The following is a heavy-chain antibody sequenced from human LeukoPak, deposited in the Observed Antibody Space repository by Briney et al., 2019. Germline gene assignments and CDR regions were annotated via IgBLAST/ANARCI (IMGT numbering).Heavy chain of an antibody. D-gene: IGHD2-2*01. CDR3: ASLEYRDDIDY. V-gene: IGHV1-2*06. CDR2: INLNSGGT. Sequence: ASVKVSCKASGYTFTGYYMHWVRQAPGQGLEWMGRINLNSGGTNYAQKFQGRVTMTRDTSISTAYMELSRLRSDDTAVYYCASLEYRDDIDYWGQGTLVTVSS. J-gene: IGHJ4*02. CDR1: GYTFTGYY.